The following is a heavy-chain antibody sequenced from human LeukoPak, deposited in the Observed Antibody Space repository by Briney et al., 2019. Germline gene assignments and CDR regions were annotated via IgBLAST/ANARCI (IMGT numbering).Heavy chain of an antibody. Sequence: ASVKVSCKAPGYTFTSYYMHWVRQAPGQGLEWMGIINPSGGSTSYAQKFQGRVTMTRDMSTSTVYMELSSLRSEDTAVYYCARAGWDDAFDIWGQGTMVTVSS. J-gene: IGHJ3*02. CDR3: ARAGWDDAFDI. V-gene: IGHV1-46*01. CDR1: GYTFTSYY. CDR2: INPSGGST. D-gene: IGHD6-19*01.